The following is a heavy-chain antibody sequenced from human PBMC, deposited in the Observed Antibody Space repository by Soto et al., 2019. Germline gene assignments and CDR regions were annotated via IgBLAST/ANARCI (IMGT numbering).Heavy chain of an antibody. J-gene: IGHJ3*02. CDR3: ARDSGPAGGGACDI. Sequence: EVQLLESGGGLVQPGGSLRLSCAASGFTFSTHAMIWVRQAPGKGLNWVSTVDVGGGSTYYTDSVKGRFTVSRDNPKNTVYLQLNTLRAEDTAIYFCARDSGPAGGGACDIWGQGKMVTVSS. CDR2: VDVGGGST. CDR1: GFTFSTHA. D-gene: IGHD6-25*01. V-gene: IGHV3-23*01.